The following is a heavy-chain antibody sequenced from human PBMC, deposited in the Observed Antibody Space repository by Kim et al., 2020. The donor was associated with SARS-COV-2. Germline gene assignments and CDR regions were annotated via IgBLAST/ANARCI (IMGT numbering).Heavy chain of an antibody. CDR1: GFTFSRYA. CDR3: AKDGAAGAFDY. Sequence: GGSLRLSCAASGFTFSRYAMFWIRQAPGKGLEWVSTVSGDGDSTYHADSVRGRFTIARYNSMNTLYLEMNSLRLEDTAAYYCAKDGAAGAFDYWGQGALV. CDR2: VSGDGDST. V-gene: IGHV3-23*01. D-gene: IGHD6-13*01. J-gene: IGHJ4*02.